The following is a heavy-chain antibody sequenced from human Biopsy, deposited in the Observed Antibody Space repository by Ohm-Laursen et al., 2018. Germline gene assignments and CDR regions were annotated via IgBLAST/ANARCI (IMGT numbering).Heavy chain of an antibody. D-gene: IGHD3-9*01. CDR3: ARVGLLRYFDWPSHCLDV. J-gene: IGHJ6*02. CDR2: IFYSANT. V-gene: IGHV4-31*03. Sequence: TLSLTCTVSGVSINGGRYYWNWIRHHPGKGLEWIGNIFYSANTYYNPSLKSRVTISVDTSKNQFSLKLSSVTAADTAVYYCARVGLLRYFDWPSHCLDVWGQGTTVTVSS. CDR1: GVSINGGRYY.